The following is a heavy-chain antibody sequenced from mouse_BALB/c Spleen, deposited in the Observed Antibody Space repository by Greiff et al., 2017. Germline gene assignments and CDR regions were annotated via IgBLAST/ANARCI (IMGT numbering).Heavy chain of an antibody. CDR3: ARMDYGSSFAY. J-gene: IGHJ3*01. D-gene: IGHD1-1*01. Sequence: EVQGVESGGGLVKPGGSLKLSCAASGFTFSSYAMSWVRQTPEKRLEWVASISSGGSTYYPDSVKGRFTISRDNARNILYLQMSSLRSEDTAMYYCARMDYGSSFAYWGQGTLVTVSA. CDR2: ISSGGST. V-gene: IGHV5-6-5*01. CDR1: GFTFSSYA.